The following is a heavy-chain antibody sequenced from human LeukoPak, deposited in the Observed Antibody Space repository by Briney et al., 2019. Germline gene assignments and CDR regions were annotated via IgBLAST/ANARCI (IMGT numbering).Heavy chain of an antibody. V-gene: IGHV3-23*01. D-gene: IGHD1-26*01. CDR3: ARVAGSYSIRPFDF. J-gene: IGHJ4*02. CDR1: GFTFDNYA. CDR2: IRLSDGYT. Sequence: PGGSLRLSCAASGFTFDNYAMTWVRQAPGKGLEWVSAIRLSDGYTYYADSVQGRFIISRDTSKNTVSLKMNSLTGDDTALYYCARVAGSYSIRPFDFWGQGTVVIVSS.